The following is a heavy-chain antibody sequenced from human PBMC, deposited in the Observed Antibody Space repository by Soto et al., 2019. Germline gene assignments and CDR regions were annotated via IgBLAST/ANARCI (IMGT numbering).Heavy chain of an antibody. CDR3: AKDHTSGSSGYYAISDY. J-gene: IGHJ4*02. CDR1: GFTFSSYG. D-gene: IGHD3-22*01. Sequence: GGSLRLSCAASGFTFSSYGMHWVRQAPGKGLEWVAVISYDGSNKYYADSVKGRFTISRDNSKNTLYLQMNSLRAEDTAVYYCAKDHTSGSSGYYAISDYWGQGTLVTVSS. V-gene: IGHV3-30*18. CDR2: ISYDGSNK.